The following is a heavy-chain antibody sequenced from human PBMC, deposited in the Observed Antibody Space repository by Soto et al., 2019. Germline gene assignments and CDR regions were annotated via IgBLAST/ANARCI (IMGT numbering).Heavy chain of an antibody. CDR2: LSGRSSSYT. CDR3: TRGPPGGSHFHPTA. D-gene: IGHD1-26*01. CDR1: GFTFSDFY. J-gene: IGHJ4*02. Sequence: GGSRRLSGAASGFTFSDFYMRWVRQAPGRGLEWVSYLSGRSSSYTNYADSVRCRFTMSRDNAQNSLYLQMNSLRVEDTAVYYCTRGPPGGSHFHPTAWGQGTLVTVSS. V-gene: IGHV3-11*06.